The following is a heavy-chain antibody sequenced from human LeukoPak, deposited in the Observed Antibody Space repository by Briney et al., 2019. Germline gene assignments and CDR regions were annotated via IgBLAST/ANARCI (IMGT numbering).Heavy chain of an antibody. Sequence: SETLSLTCSISGGSIRNYYWNWIRQPPGKGLEWIGYIYYSGTTNYNPSLKSRVSMSVDTSKNQFSLKLSSVTAADTAVYYCARGRKYRVTELGSGYSDYWGLGTLVTVSS. V-gene: IGHV4-59*01. CDR1: GGSIRNYY. D-gene: IGHD5/OR15-5a*01. CDR3: ARGRKYRVTELGSGYSDY. J-gene: IGHJ4*02. CDR2: IYYSGTT.